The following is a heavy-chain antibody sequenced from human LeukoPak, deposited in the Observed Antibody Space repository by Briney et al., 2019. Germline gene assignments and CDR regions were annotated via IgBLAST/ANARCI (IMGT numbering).Heavy chain of an antibody. V-gene: IGHV3-21*01. CDR1: GGSFSGYY. D-gene: IGHD4-23*01. J-gene: IGHJ4*02. CDR3: ARMITVVTGADY. Sequence: ETLSLTCAVYGGSFSGYYWSWVRQAPGKGLEWVSSISSSSSYIYYADSVKGRFTISRDNAKNSLYLRMNILRAEDTAVYYCARMITVVTGADYWGQGTLVTVSS. CDR2: ISSSSSYI.